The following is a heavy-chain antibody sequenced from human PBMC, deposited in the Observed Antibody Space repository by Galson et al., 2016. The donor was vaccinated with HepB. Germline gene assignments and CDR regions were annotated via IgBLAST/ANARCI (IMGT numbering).Heavy chain of an antibody. Sequence: SLRLSCAASRFTFSAYAVHWVRQAPGKGLEWAAVISNDGSNKYYADSVKGRFTISRDNSKNTLYLQMNSLRAEDTAVYYCARVSVFGLLGGMDVWGQGTTVTVSS. D-gene: IGHD1-26*01. CDR3: ARVSVFGLLGGMDV. J-gene: IGHJ6*02. CDR2: ISNDGSNK. CDR1: RFTFSAYA. V-gene: IGHV3-30*04.